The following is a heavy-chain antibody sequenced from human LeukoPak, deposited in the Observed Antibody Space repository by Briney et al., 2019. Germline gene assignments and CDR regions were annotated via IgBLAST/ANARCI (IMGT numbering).Heavy chain of an antibody. CDR2: ISTHNGNT. CDR3: ARAGGRFLEQYLYYFDY. CDR1: GYNFLTYG. Sequence: ASVKVSCKASGYNFLTYGITWVRQAPGQGLEWMGWISTHNGNTNYAQKLQGRVTITTDTSTSTAYMELRSLRSDDTAVYYCARAGGRFLEQYLYYFDYWGQGTLVTVSS. J-gene: IGHJ4*02. D-gene: IGHD3-3*01. V-gene: IGHV1-18*01.